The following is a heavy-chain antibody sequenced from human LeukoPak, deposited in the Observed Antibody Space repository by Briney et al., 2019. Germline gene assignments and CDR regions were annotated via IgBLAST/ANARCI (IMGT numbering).Heavy chain of an antibody. CDR2: INRSGST. Sequence: PSETLSLTCAVYGGSFSGYYWSWIRQPPGKGLEWIGEINRSGSTNYNPSLKSRVTISVDTSKNQFSLKLSSVTAADTAVYYCAIGGYYGDYGYWGQGTLVTVSS. CDR1: GGSFSGYY. V-gene: IGHV4-34*01. D-gene: IGHD4-17*01. J-gene: IGHJ4*02. CDR3: AIGGYYGDYGY.